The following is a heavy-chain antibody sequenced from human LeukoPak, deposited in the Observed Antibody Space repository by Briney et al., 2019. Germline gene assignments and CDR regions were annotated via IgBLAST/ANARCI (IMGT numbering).Heavy chain of an antibody. D-gene: IGHD3-3*01. CDR2: ISYDGNSQ. J-gene: IGHJ4*02. CDR3: TGGVTIFGVVGYFDY. Sequence: GGSLRLSCTVSGFTFSSNAMHWVRQAPGKGLEWVAVISYDGNSQYYADSVKGRFTISRDNSKNTIFLQMNSLRAEDTAIYFCTGGVTIFGVVGYFDYWGQGTLVTVSS. V-gene: IGHV3-30-3*01. CDR1: GFTFSSNA.